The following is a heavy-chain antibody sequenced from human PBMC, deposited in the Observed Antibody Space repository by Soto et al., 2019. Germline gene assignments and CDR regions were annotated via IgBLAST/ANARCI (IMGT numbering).Heavy chain of an antibody. Sequence: ASVKVSCKASGGTFSSYTISWVRQAPGQGLEWMGRIIPILGIANYAQKFQGRVTITADKSTSTAYMELSSLRSEDTAVYYCANSVAATPATIDYFDYWGQGTLVTVSS. CDR1: GGTFSSYT. V-gene: IGHV1-69*02. J-gene: IGHJ4*02. CDR2: IIPILGIA. CDR3: ANSVAATPATIDYFDY. D-gene: IGHD2-15*01.